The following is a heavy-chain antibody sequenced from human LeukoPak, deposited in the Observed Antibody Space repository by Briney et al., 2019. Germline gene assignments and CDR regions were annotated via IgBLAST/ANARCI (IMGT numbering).Heavy chain of an antibody. Sequence: PGGSLRLSCAASGFTLSNYGMHWVRQAPGKGLEWVAFIRYDRSNKYYADSVKGRFTISRDNSKNTLYLQMNSLRAEDTAVYYCHLSYSSSWIDSWGQGTLVTVSS. CDR1: GFTLSNYG. CDR3: HLSYSSSWIDS. CDR2: IRYDRSNK. V-gene: IGHV3-30*02. D-gene: IGHD6-13*01. J-gene: IGHJ4*02.